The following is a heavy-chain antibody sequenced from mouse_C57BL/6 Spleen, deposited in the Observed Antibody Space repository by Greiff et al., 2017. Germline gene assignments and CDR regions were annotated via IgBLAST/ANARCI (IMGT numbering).Heavy chain of an antibody. CDR2: IDPSDSET. Sequence: QVQLQQPGAELVRPGSSVKLSCKASGYTFTSYWMHWVKQRPIQGLEWIGNIDPSDSETHYNQKFKDKATLTVDKSSSTAYMQLSSLTSEDSAVYYCARETAQATPYAMDYWGQGTSVTVSS. CDR1: GYTFTSYW. D-gene: IGHD3-2*02. V-gene: IGHV1-52*01. CDR3: ARETAQATPYAMDY. J-gene: IGHJ4*01.